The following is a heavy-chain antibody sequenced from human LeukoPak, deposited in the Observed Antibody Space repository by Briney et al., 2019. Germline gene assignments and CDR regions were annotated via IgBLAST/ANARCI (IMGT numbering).Heavy chain of an antibody. J-gene: IGHJ4*02. CDR1: GYTFTSYG. D-gene: IGHD5-12*01. Sequence: ASVKVSCKASGYTFTSYGISWVRQAPGQGLEWMGWISAYNGNTNYAQKLQGRVTMTTDTSTSTAYMELRSLRSEDTAVYYCAGESMEWLLRYYFDYWGQGTLVTVSS. CDR3: AGESMEWLLRYYFDY. V-gene: IGHV1-18*01. CDR2: ISAYNGNT.